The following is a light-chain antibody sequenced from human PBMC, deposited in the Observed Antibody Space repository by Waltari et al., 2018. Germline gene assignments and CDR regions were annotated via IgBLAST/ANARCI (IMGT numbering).Light chain of an antibody. CDR2: DAS. CDR1: QSVSSY. Sequence: EIVLTQSPATLSLSPGEKATLSCRASQSVSSYLAWYQQKPGQDPRLLIYDASNRATDIPARFSGSGSGTDFTLTISSLEPKDFAVYYCQQRSDSPWTFGQGTKVEIK. V-gene: IGKV3-11*01. CDR3: QQRSDSPWT. J-gene: IGKJ1*01.